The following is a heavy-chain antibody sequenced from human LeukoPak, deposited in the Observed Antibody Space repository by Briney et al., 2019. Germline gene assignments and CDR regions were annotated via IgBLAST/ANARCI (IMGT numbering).Heavy chain of an antibody. D-gene: IGHD6-19*01. CDR2: INPNSGGT. J-gene: IGHJ4*02. Sequence: ASVKVSCKASGYTFTGYYMHWVRQAPGQGLEWMGWINPNSGGTNYAQKFQGRVTMTRDTSISTAYMELSRLRSDDTAVYYCARGIDGYSSGGFVYWGQGTLVTVSS. CDR1: GYTFTGYY. V-gene: IGHV1-2*02. CDR3: ARGIDGYSSGGFVY.